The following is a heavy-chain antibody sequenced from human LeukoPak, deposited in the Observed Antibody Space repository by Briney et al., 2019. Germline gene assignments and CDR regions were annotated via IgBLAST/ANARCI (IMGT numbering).Heavy chain of an antibody. D-gene: IGHD3-10*01. CDR2: VIPIFGTA. J-gene: IGHJ6*03. V-gene: IGHV1-69*13. CDR1: GYTFTGYY. CDR3: ARYRYYGSGSYYKAPIDQRGYNYMDV. Sequence: GASVKVSCKASGYTFTGYYLHWVRQAPGQGLEWMGGVIPIFGTANYAHKFQGRVTITADESTSTAYMELSSLRSEDTAVYYCARYRYYGSGSYYKAPIDQRGYNYMDVWGKGTMVTVSS.